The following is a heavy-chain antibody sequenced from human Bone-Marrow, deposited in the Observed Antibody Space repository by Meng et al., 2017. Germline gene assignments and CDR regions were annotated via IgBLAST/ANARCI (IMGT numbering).Heavy chain of an antibody. CDR1: GFTFSSYE. D-gene: IGHD3-10*01. CDR3: AKSGLEGLLWFGELLAYYYYYGMDV. V-gene: IGHV3-48*03. CDR2: ISSSGSTI. J-gene: IGHJ6*02. Sequence: GESLKISCAASGFTFSSYEMNWVRQAPGKGLEWVSYISSSGSTIYYADSVKGRFTISRDNAKNSLYLQMNSLRAEDTAVYYCAKSGLEGLLWFGELLAYYYYYGMDVWGQGTTVTVSS.